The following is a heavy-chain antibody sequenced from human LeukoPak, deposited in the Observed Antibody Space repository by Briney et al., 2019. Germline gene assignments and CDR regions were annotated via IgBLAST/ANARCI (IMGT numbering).Heavy chain of an antibody. V-gene: IGHV3-53*01. CDR3: ARGSDY. D-gene: IGHD2-15*01. J-gene: IGHJ4*02. CDR2: IYSGGST. CDR1: GFTVSSNY. Sequence: GGSLRLSCAASGFTVSSNYMSWVRQAPGKGLEWVLVIYSGGSTYYAGSVKGRFTISIDTSKNTLFLQMNSLRAEDTAVYYCARGSDYWGQGTLVTVSS.